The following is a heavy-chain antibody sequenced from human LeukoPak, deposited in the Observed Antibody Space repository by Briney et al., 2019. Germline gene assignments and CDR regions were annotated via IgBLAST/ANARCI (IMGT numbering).Heavy chain of an antibody. Sequence: GGSLRLSCAASGFTFSSYSMNWVRQAPGKGLEWVAVIWYDGSNKYYADSVKGRFTISRDNSKNTLYLQMNSLRAEDTAVYYCARGRWVYDFWSGYGDFDYWGQGTLVTVSS. J-gene: IGHJ4*02. V-gene: IGHV3-33*08. CDR2: IWYDGSNK. CDR1: GFTFSSYS. D-gene: IGHD3-3*01. CDR3: ARGRWVYDFWSGYGDFDY.